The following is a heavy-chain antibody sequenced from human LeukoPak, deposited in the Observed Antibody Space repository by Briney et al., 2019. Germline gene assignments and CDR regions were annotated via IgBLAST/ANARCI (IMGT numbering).Heavy chain of an antibody. J-gene: IGHJ4*02. V-gene: IGHV3-23*01. Sequence: GGSLRLSCAASGFTFSSYGMSWVRQAPEKGLEWVSAISDSGRDTYFADSVKGRFTISRDNSKNALYLQMNSLRAEDSAIYYCAKRVPYSSSSVYFDYWGQGTLVTVSS. CDR3: AKRVPYSSSSVYFDY. D-gene: IGHD6-6*01. CDR1: GFTFSSYG. CDR2: ISDSGRDT.